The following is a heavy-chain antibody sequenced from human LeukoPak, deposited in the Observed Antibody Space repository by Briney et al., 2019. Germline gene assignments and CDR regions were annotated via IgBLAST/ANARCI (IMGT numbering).Heavy chain of an antibody. CDR1: GFTFSSYA. CDR3: ACFSTGSTFDY. CDR2: ISGSGGST. J-gene: IGHJ4*02. D-gene: IGHD3-9*01. Sequence: GGSLRLSCAASGFTFSSYAMSWVRQAPGKGLEWVSAISGSGGSTYYADSVKGRFTISRDNSKNTLYLQMNSLRAEDTAVYYSACFSTGSTFDYWGQGTLATVSS. V-gene: IGHV3-23*01.